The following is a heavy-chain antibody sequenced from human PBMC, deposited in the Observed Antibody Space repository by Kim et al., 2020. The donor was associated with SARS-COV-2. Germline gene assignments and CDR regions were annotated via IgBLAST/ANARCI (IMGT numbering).Heavy chain of an antibody. D-gene: IGHD5-18*01. Sequence: ASVKVSCKASGYTFTSYGISWVRQAPGQGLEWMGWISAYNGNTNYAQKLQGRVTMTTDTSTSTAYMELRSLRSDDTAVYYCARDFDTAMGGGYYYYYYGMDVWGQGTTVTVSS. J-gene: IGHJ6*02. V-gene: IGHV1-18*01. CDR1: GYTFTSYG. CDR3: ARDFDTAMGGGYYYYYYGMDV. CDR2: ISAYNGNT.